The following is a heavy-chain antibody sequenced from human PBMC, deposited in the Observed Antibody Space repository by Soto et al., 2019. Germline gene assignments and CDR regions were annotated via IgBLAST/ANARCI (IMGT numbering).Heavy chain of an antibody. Sequence: SETLSLTCSVSGGSISGSYWSWIRQSPGKGLEWLGYVYYTGSTNYSPSLGSRVSISVDTSKNEFSLRLSSVTAADTAVYFCARSVAVPGAHIDYWGQGTQVTVSS. J-gene: IGHJ4*02. CDR1: GGSISGSY. V-gene: IGHV4-59*01. CDR2: VYYTGST. D-gene: IGHD6-19*01. CDR3: ARSVAVPGAHIDY.